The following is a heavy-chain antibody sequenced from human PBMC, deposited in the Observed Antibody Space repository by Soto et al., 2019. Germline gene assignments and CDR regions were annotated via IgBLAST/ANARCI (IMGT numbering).Heavy chain of an antibody. D-gene: IGHD4-17*01. J-gene: IGHJ4*02. CDR1: GFTFSSYA. CDR3: HPDCDYGDYLDY. CDR2: ISYDGSNK. V-gene: IGHV3-30-3*01. Sequence: QVQLVESGGGVVQPGRSLRLSCAASGFTFSSYAMHWVRQAPGKGLEWVAVISYDGSNKYYADSVKGRFTISRDNSKNTLYLQMNSLRAEDTAVYYCHPDCDYGDYLDYWGQGTLVTVSS.